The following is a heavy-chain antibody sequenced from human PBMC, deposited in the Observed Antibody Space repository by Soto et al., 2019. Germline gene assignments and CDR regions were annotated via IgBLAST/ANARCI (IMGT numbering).Heavy chain of an antibody. D-gene: IGHD3-3*01. CDR1: GFTFSSYA. V-gene: IGHV3-23*01. CDR2: ISGSGGST. CDR3: AKIRLTPDFWSGYTFDY. Sequence: GGSLRLSCAASGFTFSSYAMSWVRQAPGKGLEWVSAISGSGGSTYYADSVKGRFTISRDNSKNTLYLQMNSLRAEDTAVYYRAKIRLTPDFWSGYTFDYWGQGTLVTVSS. J-gene: IGHJ4*02.